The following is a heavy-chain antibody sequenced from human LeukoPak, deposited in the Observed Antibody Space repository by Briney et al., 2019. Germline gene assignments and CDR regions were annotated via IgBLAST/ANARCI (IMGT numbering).Heavy chain of an antibody. Sequence: ASVKVSCKASGYTFTSYDINWVRQATGQGLEWMGWMNPNSGNTGYAQKFQGRVTMTRNTSISTAYMELSSLGSEDTAVYYCARVRVVPAAIRYYYGMDVWGQGTTVTVSS. CDR3: ARVRVVPAAIRYYYGMDV. CDR2: MNPNSGNT. V-gene: IGHV1-8*01. CDR1: GYTFTSYD. J-gene: IGHJ6*02. D-gene: IGHD2-2*01.